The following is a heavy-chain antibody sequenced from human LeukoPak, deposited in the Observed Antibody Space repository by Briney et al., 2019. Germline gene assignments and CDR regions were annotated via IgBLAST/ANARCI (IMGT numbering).Heavy chain of an antibody. Sequence: GGSLRLSCAASGFTFNYYAMSWVRQAPGKGLEWVSAISGSGGSTYYADSVKGRFTISRDNSKNTLYLQMNSLRAEDTAVYYCAKNFARDYDILTGPTSPPWAFDIWGQGTMVTVSS. CDR2: ISGSGGST. CDR3: AKNFARDYDILTGPTSPPWAFDI. D-gene: IGHD3-9*01. CDR1: GFTFNYYA. V-gene: IGHV3-23*01. J-gene: IGHJ3*02.